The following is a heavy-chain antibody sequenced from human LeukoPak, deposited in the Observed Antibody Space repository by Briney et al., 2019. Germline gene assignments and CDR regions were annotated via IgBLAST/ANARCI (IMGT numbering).Heavy chain of an antibody. D-gene: IGHD1-7*01. CDR3: ARHRNWNYEFDP. V-gene: IGHV3-7*01. J-gene: IGHJ5*02. Sequence: GGSLRLSCVASGFSFSNYWMTWVRQVPGRGLEWVANIKRDGSDIHYVDSVKGRFTMSRDNAKNSPYLQMDNLRAEDTAIYYCARHRNWNYEFDPWGQGTLVAVSS. CDR2: IKRDGSDI. CDR1: GFSFSNYW.